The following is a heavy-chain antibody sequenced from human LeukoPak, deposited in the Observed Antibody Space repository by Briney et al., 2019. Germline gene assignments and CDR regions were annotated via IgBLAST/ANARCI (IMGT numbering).Heavy chain of an antibody. J-gene: IGHJ4*02. V-gene: IGHV4-59*08. D-gene: IGHD3-9*01. Sequence: SETLSPTCTVSDDSINNNYWSWIRQPPGKELECIGYIHYSGSTNYNPSLKSRVTISIDTSKNQFSLKLNSVTAADTAVYYCARRALNRQNFGYWGQGTLVTVSS. CDR3: ARRALNRQNFGY. CDR2: IHYSGST. CDR1: DDSINNNY.